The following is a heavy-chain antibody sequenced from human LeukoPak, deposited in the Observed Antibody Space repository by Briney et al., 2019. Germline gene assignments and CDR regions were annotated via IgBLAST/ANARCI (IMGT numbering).Heavy chain of an antibody. D-gene: IGHD2-21*02. CDR2: ISGSGGST. Sequence: GGSLRLSCAASGFTFSSYAMSWVRQAPGKGLEWVSAISGSGGSTYYADSVKGRFTISRDNSKNTLYLQMNSLRAEDTAVYYCAKDGHIVVVTAIYFDYWGQGTLVTVSP. V-gene: IGHV3-23*01. CDR3: AKDGHIVVVTAIYFDY. CDR1: GFTFSSYA. J-gene: IGHJ4*02.